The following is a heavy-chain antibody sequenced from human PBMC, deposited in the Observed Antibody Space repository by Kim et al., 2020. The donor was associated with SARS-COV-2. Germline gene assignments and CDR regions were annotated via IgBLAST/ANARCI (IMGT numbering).Heavy chain of an antibody. Sequence: SETLSLTCTVSGGSISSSSYYWGWIRQPPGKGLVWIGSIYYSGSTYYNPSLKSRVTISVDTSKNQFSLKLSSVTAADTAVYYCERHRREWLQTIPYDFAFWGQGTLVTGSS. J-gene: IGHJ4*02. D-gene: IGHD5-12*01. V-gene: IGHV4-39*01. CDR3: ERHRREWLQTIPYDFAF. CDR2: IYYSGST. CDR1: GGSISSSSYY.